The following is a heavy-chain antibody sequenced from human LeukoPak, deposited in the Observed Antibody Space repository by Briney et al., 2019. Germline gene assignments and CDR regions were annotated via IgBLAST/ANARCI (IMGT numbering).Heavy chain of an antibody. Sequence: GGSLRLSCAASGFTFSSYSMNWVRQAPGKGLEWVSSISSSSSYIYNADSAKGRITISRDNAKNSLYLQMNSLRAEDTAVYYCASGPAEYFQHWGQGTLVAVSS. CDR2: ISSSSSYI. J-gene: IGHJ1*01. CDR3: ASGPAEYFQH. CDR1: GFTFSSYS. V-gene: IGHV3-21*01.